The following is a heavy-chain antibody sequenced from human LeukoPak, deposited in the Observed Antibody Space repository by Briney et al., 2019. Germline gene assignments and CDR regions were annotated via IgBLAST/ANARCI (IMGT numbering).Heavy chain of an antibody. J-gene: IGHJ3*02. D-gene: IGHD3-3*01. V-gene: IGHV3-7*01. CDR2: IKQDGSEK. Sequence: GGSLRLSCAASGFTFSSYAMSWVRQAPGKGLEWVANIKQDGSEKYYVDSVKGRFTISRDNAKNSLYLQMNSLRAEDTAVYYCASGPTYYDFWSGYWVMNDAFDIWGQGTMVTVSS. CDR1: GFTFSSYA. CDR3: ASGPTYYDFWSGYWVMNDAFDI.